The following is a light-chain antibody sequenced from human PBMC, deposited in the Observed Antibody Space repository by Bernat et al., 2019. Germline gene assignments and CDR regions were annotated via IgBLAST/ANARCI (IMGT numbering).Light chain of an antibody. CDR3: HQSYNTPYN. CDR1: QTISTY. CDR2: RAS. J-gene: IGKJ2*01. Sequence: DIQMTQSPSSLSASVGDRVTITCRASQTISTYLNWYQQKPGMAPKLLIYRASSLQSGVPSRFSGSGSGTDFALTISGLQAEDLSTYYCHQSYNTPYNFGQGTKLEI. V-gene: IGKV1-39*01.